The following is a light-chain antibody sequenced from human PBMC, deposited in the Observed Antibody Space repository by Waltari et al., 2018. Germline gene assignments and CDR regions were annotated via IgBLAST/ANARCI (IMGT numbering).Light chain of an antibody. Sequence: EIVLTQSPASLSSSVGDRVTITCRASQCIISFLAWYQQKPGEAPRLLIYGTSNLTSGVPSRFSGSGSGTDFTLTISSLQPEDCAIYYCHQRKSWPGKFGQGTRVEIK. CDR3: HQRKSWPGK. J-gene: IGKJ1*01. CDR2: GTS. CDR1: QCIISF. V-gene: IGKV1-12*01.